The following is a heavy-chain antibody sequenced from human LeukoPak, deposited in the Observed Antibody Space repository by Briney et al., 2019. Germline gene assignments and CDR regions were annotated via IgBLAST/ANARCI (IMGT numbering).Heavy chain of an antibody. Sequence: GGSLRLSCAASGFTFSSYWMSWVRQAPGKGLEWVANIKQDGSEKYYVDSVKGRFTISRDNAKNSLYLQMNSLRAEDTAVYYCAKLPWIQLWLRAFGIWGQGTMVTVSS. CDR2: IKQDGSEK. V-gene: IGHV3-7*01. CDR3: AKLPWIQLWLRAFGI. D-gene: IGHD5-18*01. CDR1: GFTFSSYW. J-gene: IGHJ3*02.